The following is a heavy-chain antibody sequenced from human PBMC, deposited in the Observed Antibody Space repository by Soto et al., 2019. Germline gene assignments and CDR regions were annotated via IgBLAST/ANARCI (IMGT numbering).Heavy chain of an antibody. Sequence: SVKVSCKASGGTFSSYAISWVRQAPGQGLEWMGGIIPIFGTANYARKFQGRVTITADESTSTAYMELSSLRSEDTAVYYCARPGIVGATTARQGMDVWGQGTTVTVSS. CDR3: ARPGIVGATTARQGMDV. V-gene: IGHV1-69*13. J-gene: IGHJ6*02. D-gene: IGHD1-26*01. CDR2: IIPIFGTA. CDR1: GGTFSSYA.